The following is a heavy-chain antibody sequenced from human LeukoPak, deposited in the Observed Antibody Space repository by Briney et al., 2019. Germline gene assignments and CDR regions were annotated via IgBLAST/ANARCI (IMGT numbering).Heavy chain of an antibody. CDR3: PRITAYDDS. J-gene: IGHJ5*01. CDR1: GFSFSNHG. CDR2: IAHDGSLK. D-gene: IGHD1-20*01. Sequence: GSLRLSCAGSGFSFSNHGMHWVRQAPGKGLEWVAVIAHDGSLKFYADSVKGRFTISRDNSRNTLYLQMNSLRAEDTAVYYCPRITAYDDSWGQGTLVTVSS. V-gene: IGHV3-33*05.